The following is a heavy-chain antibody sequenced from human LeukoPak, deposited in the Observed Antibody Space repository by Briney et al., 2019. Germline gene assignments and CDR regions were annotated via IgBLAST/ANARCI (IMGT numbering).Heavy chain of an antibody. Sequence: GASVKVSCKASGGTFSSYAISWVRQAPGQGLEWMGGIIPIFGTANYAQKFQGRVTITTDESTSTAYMELSSLRSEDTAVYYCARGEDNWKPGAFDIWGQGTMVTVSS. D-gene: IGHD1-20*01. CDR1: GGTFSSYA. J-gene: IGHJ3*02. CDR2: IIPIFGTA. CDR3: ARGEDNWKPGAFDI. V-gene: IGHV1-69*05.